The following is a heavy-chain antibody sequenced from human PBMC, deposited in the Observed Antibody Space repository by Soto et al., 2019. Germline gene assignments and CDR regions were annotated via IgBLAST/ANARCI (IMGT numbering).Heavy chain of an antibody. CDR3: ARGPHSSSWGSDYYYGMDV. D-gene: IGHD6-13*01. J-gene: IGHJ6*02. CDR2: IIPIFGTA. CDR1: GGTFSSYA. V-gene: IGHV1-69*13. Sequence: ASLKVSCKASGGTFSSYAISWVRQAPGQGLEWMGGIIPIFGTANYAQKFQGRVTITADESTSTAYMELSSLRSEDTAVYYCARGPHSSSWGSDYYYGMDVWGQGTTVTVSS.